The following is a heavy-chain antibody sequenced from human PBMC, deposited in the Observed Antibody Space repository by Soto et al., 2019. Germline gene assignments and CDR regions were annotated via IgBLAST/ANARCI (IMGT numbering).Heavy chain of an antibody. Sequence: ASVKVSCKVSGYTLTELSMHWVRQAPGKGLEWMGGFDPEDGETIYAQKFQGRVTMTGDTSTDTAYMELSSLRSEDTAVYYCATAPISSGYYYYWGQGTLVTVSS. V-gene: IGHV1-24*01. CDR1: GYTLTELS. CDR2: FDPEDGET. CDR3: ATAPISSGYYYY. J-gene: IGHJ4*02. D-gene: IGHD3-22*01.